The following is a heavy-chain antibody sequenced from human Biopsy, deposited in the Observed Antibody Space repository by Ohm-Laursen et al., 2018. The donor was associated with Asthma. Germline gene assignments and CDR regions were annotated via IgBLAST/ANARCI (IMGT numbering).Heavy chain of an antibody. CDR1: GFTFRSYA. CDR3: ARDVMEWYLPAFDF. J-gene: IGHJ4*02. CDR2: GGSYYDGGLK. V-gene: IGHV3-30-3*01. D-gene: IGHD3-3*01. Sequence: FLRLSCAAPGFTFRSYAMHWVRQAPGKGLEWVAVGGSYYDGGLKYYADSVNGRFTVSRDDSKNTLYLQMNSLRPDDTAVYYCARDVMEWYLPAFDFWGQGTLVTVSS.